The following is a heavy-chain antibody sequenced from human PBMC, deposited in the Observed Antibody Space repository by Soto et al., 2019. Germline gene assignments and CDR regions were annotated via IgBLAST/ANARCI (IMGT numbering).Heavy chain of an antibody. CDR1: GGSISSGDYY. CDR2: IYYSGST. D-gene: IGHD6-13*01. Sequence: SETLSLTCTVSGGSISSGDYYWSWIRQPPGKGLEWIGYIYYSGSTYYNPSLKSRVTISVDTSKNQFSLKLSSVTAADTAVYYCARVTVDRSSVMGPDGMDVWGQGTTVTVYS. J-gene: IGHJ6*02. CDR3: ARVTVDRSSVMGPDGMDV. V-gene: IGHV4-30-4*01.